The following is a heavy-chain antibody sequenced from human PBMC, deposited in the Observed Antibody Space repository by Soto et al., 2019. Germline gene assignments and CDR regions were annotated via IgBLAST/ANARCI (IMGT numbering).Heavy chain of an antibody. CDR3: ATEIEIATPMDV. V-gene: IGHV1-58*01. CDR2: IVVGSGNT. J-gene: IGHJ6*02. D-gene: IGHD6-13*01. CDR1: GFTFTSSA. Sequence: SVKVSCKASGFTFTSSAVQWVRQARGQRLEWIGWIVVGSGNTNYAQKFQERVTITRDMSTSTAYMELSSLRSEDTAVYYCATEIEIATPMDVWGQGTTVTVSS.